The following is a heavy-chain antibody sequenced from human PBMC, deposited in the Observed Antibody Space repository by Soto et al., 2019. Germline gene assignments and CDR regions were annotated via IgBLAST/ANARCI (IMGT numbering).Heavy chain of an antibody. CDR2: ISYDGSNK. D-gene: IGHD2-15*01. J-gene: IGHJ4*02. CDR3: ARELLGYCSGGSCYDGFDY. Sequence: PGGSLRLSCAASGFTFSSYAMHWVRQAPGKGLEWVAVISYDGSNKYYADSVKGRFTISRDNSKNTLCLQMNSLRAEDTAVYYCARELLGYCSGGSCYDGFDYWGQGTLVTVSS. V-gene: IGHV3-30-3*01. CDR1: GFTFSSYA.